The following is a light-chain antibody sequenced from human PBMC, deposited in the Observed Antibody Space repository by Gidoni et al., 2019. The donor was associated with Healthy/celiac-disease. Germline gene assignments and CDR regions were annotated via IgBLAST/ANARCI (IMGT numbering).Light chain of an antibody. CDR2: RDN. J-gene: IGLJ1*01. V-gene: IGLV1-47*01. CDR1: SSNGEVNS. Sequence: QSLVTQPPSASGTPGQRVTISCSGTSSNGEVNSVYWYQQVPGMAPKLLIYRDNERPSGVPDRFSGSKSGTSASLAISGLRPEDEADYYCAVWDDTLTGYVFGPGTKVTAL. CDR3: AVWDDTLTGYV.